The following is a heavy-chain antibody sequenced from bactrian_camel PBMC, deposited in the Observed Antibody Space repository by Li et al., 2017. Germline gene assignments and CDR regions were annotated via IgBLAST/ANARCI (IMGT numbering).Heavy chain of an antibody. J-gene: IGHJ4*01. CDR2: IESGASRT. CDR3: AADVFCDFAGGES. Sequence: QVQLVESGGGSVQAGGSLRLSCVVFGLPHSEHCMAWFRQVPGKEREGVAAIESGASRTSYADSVKGRFTVSQDSAKNILYLQMNSLKPEDSAMYYCAADVFCDFAGGESWGRGTQVTVS. D-gene: IGHD1*01. CDR1: GLPHSEHC. V-gene: IGHV3S26*01.